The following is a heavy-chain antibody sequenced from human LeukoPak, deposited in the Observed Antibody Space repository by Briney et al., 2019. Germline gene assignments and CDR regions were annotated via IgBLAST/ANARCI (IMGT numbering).Heavy chain of an antibody. D-gene: IGHD3-22*01. CDR1: GGSISSNNYY. Sequence: SETLSLTCTVSGGSISSNNYYWGWIRQPPGKGLEWIGSIYYSGSTYYNPSLKSRVTISVDTSKNQFSLKLSSVTAADTAVYYCARSDSSGYYHRVAYFDYWGQGTLVTVSS. V-gene: IGHV4-39*01. CDR3: ARSDSSGYYHRVAYFDY. J-gene: IGHJ4*02. CDR2: IYYSGST.